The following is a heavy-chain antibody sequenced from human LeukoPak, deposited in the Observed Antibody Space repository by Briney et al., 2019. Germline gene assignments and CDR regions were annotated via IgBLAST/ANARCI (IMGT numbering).Heavy chain of an antibody. Sequence: PGGSLRLSCAASGFTFSSYAMSWVRQAPGKGLEWVSAISGSGGSTYYADSVKGGFTISRDNSKNTLYLQMNSLRAEDTAVYYCAKESVRYSSSGEGQKWGQGTLVTVSS. CDR1: GFTFSSYA. D-gene: IGHD6-13*01. CDR3: AKESVRYSSSGEGQK. V-gene: IGHV3-23*01. J-gene: IGHJ4*02. CDR2: ISGSGGST.